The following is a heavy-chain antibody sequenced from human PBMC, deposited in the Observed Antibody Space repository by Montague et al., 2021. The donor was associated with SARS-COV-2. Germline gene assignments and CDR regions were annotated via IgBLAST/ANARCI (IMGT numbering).Heavy chain of an antibody. D-gene: IGHD4-11*01. CDR3: ARQFPVQGLRYSYYGMDV. V-gene: IGHV6-1*01. CDR2: TYYKSKWYN. CDR1: GDSVPSNSAA. J-gene: IGHJ6*02. Sequence: CAISGDSVPSNSAAWNWLRQSPSRGLEWLGRTYYKSKWYNDYAVSVKSRITINPDTSKNQFSLQLNSVTPEDAAVYYCARQFPVQGLRYSYYGMDVWGQGTTVTVSS.